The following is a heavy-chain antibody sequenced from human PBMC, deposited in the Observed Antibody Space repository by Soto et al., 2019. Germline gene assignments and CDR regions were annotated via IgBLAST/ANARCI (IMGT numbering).Heavy chain of an antibody. V-gene: IGHV1-69*01. CDR2: IIPIFGTA. CDR3: ARAYSSSWYVGYYYYGMDV. J-gene: IGHJ6*02. D-gene: IGHD6-13*01. Sequence: QVQLVQSGAEVKKPGSSVKVSCKASGGTFSSYAISWVRQAPGQGLEWMGGIIPIFGTANYAQKFQGRVTITADESTSTAYMELSSLRSDDTAVYYCARAYSSSWYVGYYYYGMDVWGQGTTVTVSS. CDR1: GGTFSSYA.